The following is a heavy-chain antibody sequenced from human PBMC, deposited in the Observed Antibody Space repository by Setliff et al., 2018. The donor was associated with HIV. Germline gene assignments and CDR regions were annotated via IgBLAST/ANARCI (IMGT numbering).Heavy chain of an antibody. CDR1: GGSISSGSYY. D-gene: IGHD3-9*01. Sequence: PSETLSLTCTVSGGSISSGSYYWNWIRQPAGKGLGWIGRIYTSGNTNSNPSLKRRVTISVDRSKNQFSLKLSSVTAADTAIYYCARGSDWHPDWGQGTLVTVSS. V-gene: IGHV4-61*02. CDR3: ARGSDWHPD. CDR2: IYTSGNT. J-gene: IGHJ4*02.